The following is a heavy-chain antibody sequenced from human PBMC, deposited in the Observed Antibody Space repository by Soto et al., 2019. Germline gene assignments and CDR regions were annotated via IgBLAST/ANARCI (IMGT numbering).Heavy chain of an antibody. CDR1: GGSISSGDYY. D-gene: IGHD3-10*01. CDR2: IYYSGST. CDR3: ARAVTMVRGVIITHVDNWFDP. J-gene: IGHJ5*02. Sequence: SETLSLTCTVSGGSISSGDYYWSWIRQPPGKGLEWIGYIYYSGSTYYNPSLKSRVTISVDTSKNQFSLKLSSVTAADTAVYYCARAVTMVRGVIITHVDNWFDPWGQGTLVTVSS. V-gene: IGHV4-30-4*02.